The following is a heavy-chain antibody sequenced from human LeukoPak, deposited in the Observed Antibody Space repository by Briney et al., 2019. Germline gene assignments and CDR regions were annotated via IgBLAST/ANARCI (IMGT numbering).Heavy chain of an antibody. D-gene: IGHD3-16*01. CDR3: ARGGGLDV. J-gene: IGHJ6*02. CDR1: GFTFSSYA. V-gene: IGHV3-7*03. Sequence: GGSLRLSCAASGFTFSSYAMSWVRQTPGKGLEWVASINHNGNVNYYVDSVKGRFTISRDNAKNSLYLQMSNLRAEDTAVYFCARGGGLDVWGQGATVTVSS. CDR2: INHNGNVN.